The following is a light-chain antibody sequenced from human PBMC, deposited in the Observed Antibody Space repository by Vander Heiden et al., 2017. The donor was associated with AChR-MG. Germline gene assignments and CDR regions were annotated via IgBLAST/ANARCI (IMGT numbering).Light chain of an antibody. J-gene: IGLJ1*01. CDR3: YSNAGSSNLDA. CDR2: DVN. Sequence: QSALTQPPSASGSPGQSVTISCTGTSSDVGGSNSVPWYQQHPDKAPRLIIYDVNKRPSGVPDRFSGSKSGNTASLTVSGLEAEDEAEYFCYSNAGSSNLDAFGSGTKVTVL. CDR1: SSDVGGSNS. V-gene: IGLV2-8*01.